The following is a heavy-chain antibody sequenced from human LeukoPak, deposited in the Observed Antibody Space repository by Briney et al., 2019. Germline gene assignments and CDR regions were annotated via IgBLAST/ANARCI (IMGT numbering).Heavy chain of an antibody. V-gene: IGHV1-18*01. Sequence: ASVKVSCKASGYTFTSYGISWVRQAPGQGLEWMGWISAYNGNTKYAQKLQGRVTMTTDTSTSTAYMELRSLRSDDTAVYYCARDSDDINYCSTTTCYWWDYWGQGTLVTVSS. CDR3: ARDSDDINYCSTTTCYWWDY. D-gene: IGHD2-2*01. CDR1: GYTFTSYG. J-gene: IGHJ4*02. CDR2: ISAYNGNT.